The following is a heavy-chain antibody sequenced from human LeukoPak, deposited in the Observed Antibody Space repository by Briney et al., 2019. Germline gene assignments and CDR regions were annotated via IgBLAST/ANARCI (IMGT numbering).Heavy chain of an antibody. CDR1: GGSFNGYY. V-gene: IGHV4-34*01. CDR3: ATDRPGRYFASGSYGY. CDR2: IDRRGTT. Sequence: SETLSLTCNVSGGSFNGYYWSWVRQSPGKGLEWMGEIDRRGTTNYNPSLESRVTISIDKSNNKFSLRLTSVTAADTAIYYCATDRPGRYFASGSYGYWGQGTLVTVSS. D-gene: IGHD3-16*01. J-gene: IGHJ4*02.